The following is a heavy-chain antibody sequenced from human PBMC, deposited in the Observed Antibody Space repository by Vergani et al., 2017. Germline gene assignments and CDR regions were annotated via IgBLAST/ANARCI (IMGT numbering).Heavy chain of an antibody. CDR3: ARDKISVFGAPNWYFDL. CDR2: INPSGGST. V-gene: IGHV1-46*01. D-gene: IGHD3-3*01. Sequence: QVQLVQSGAEVKKPGASVKVSCKASGYTFTSYYMHWVRQAPGQGLEWMGIINPSGGSTSYAQKFQGRVTMTRDTSTSTVYMELSSLRSEDTAVYYCARDKISVFGAPNWYFDLWGRGTLVTVSS. J-gene: IGHJ2*01. CDR1: GYTFTSYY.